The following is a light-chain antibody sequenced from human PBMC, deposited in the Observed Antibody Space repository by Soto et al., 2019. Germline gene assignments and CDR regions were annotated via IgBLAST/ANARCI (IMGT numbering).Light chain of an antibody. CDR3: QQYKNGWA. J-gene: IGKJ1*01. Sequence: EIVMTQSPDTLSVSPGERATLSCRASQSVGSNLAWYQQKPGQAPRLLIYGASTRATAIPARFSGGGSGTEFTLTISSLQSEDFAVYYRQQYKNGWAFGQGTKVDIK. V-gene: IGKV3-15*01. CDR1: QSVGSN. CDR2: GAS.